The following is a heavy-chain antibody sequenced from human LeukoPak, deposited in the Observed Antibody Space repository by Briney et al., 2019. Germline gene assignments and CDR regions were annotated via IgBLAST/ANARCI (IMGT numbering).Heavy chain of an antibody. CDR1: GYTFTNYY. D-gene: IGHD2-15*01. CDR2: INPISGST. V-gene: IGHV1-46*01. CDR3: ARGYCSGGSCYSPYFDY. J-gene: IGHJ4*02. Sequence: GASVKVSCKASGYTFTNYYMQWVRQAPGQGLEWMGIINPISGSTSYAQKFQARVSMTRDTSTSTVYMELSSLRSEDTAVYYCARGYCSGGSCYSPYFDYWGQGTLVTVSS.